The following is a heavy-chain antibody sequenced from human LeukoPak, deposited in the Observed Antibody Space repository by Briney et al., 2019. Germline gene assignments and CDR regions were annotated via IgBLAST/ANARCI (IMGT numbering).Heavy chain of an antibody. J-gene: IGHJ4*02. V-gene: IGHV4-39*01. CDR1: GGSISTSAYC. Sequence: PSETLSLTCIVSGGSISTSAYCWGWIRQPPGEGLQWIGSIYYSGNTYYNSSLKSRVTISVDTSTSQFSLRLSSVTAADTAVYYCARGDYGDYVFDYWGQGTLVTVSS. CDR2: IYYSGNT. CDR3: ARGDYGDYVFDY. D-gene: IGHD4-17*01.